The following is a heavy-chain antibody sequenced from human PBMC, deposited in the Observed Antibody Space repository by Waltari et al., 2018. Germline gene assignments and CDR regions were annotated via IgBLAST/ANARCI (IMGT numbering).Heavy chain of an antibody. J-gene: IGHJ4*02. CDR2: ISSSGSTI. Sequence: QVQLLESGGALVKPGGSLSLSCVASGFPFSGDYMSWGRQVTGKGLEWISYISSSGSTIFYADSVKGRFTVSRDNARNSLFLQMDNLRADDMAVYYCARGAGTPPFDFWGQGTLVTVSS. CDR1: GFPFSGDY. CDR3: ARGAGTPPFDF. D-gene: IGHD1-7*01. V-gene: IGHV3-11*01.